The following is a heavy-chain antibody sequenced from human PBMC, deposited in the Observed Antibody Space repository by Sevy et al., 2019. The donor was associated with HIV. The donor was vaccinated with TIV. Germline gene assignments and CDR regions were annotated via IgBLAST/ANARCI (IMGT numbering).Heavy chain of an antibody. V-gene: IGHV3-7*01. CDR1: GFTFSNYW. Sequence: GGSLRLSCAASGFTFSNYWMSWVRQAPGKGLEWVGNIKQDGSEENYVDSLKGRFTISRDNAMNSLFLQMHSLGAGDTAIYYCVREHSSWDNHIDHWGQGNLVTVSS. CDR3: VREHSSWDNHIDH. J-gene: IGHJ4*02. D-gene: IGHD6-19*01. CDR2: IKQDGSEE.